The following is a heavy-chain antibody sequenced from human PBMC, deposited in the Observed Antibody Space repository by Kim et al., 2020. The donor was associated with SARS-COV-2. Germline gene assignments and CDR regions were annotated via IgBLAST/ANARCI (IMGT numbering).Heavy chain of an antibody. Sequence: GSLRLSCAASGFTFCSYSMNWVRQAPGKGLEWVSYISSSSSTIYYADSVKGRFTISRDNAKNSLYLQMNSLRAEDTAVYYCARGVYALWFGELSLDYWGQGTLVTVSS. CDR3: ARGVYALWFGELSLDY. CDR2: ISSSSSTI. J-gene: IGHJ4*02. CDR1: GFTFCSYS. V-gene: IGHV3-48*04. D-gene: IGHD3-10*01.